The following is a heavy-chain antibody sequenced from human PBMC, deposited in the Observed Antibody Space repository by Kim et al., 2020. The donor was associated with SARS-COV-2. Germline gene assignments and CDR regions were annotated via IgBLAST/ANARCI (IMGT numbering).Heavy chain of an antibody. CDR3: AKGGTAAAGGMDV. CDR1: GFTFSSYG. J-gene: IGHJ6*02. CDR2: ISYDGSNK. V-gene: IGHV3-30*18. D-gene: IGHD6-13*01. Sequence: GGSLRLSCAASGFTFSSYGMHWVRQAPGKGLEWVAVISYDGSNKYYADSVKGRFTISRDNSKNTLYLQMNSLRAEDTAVYYCAKGGTAAAGGMDVWGQGTTVTVSS.